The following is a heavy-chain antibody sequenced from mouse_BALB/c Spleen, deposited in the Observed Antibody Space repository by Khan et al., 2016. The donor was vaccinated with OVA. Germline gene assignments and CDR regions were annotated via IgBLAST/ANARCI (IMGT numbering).Heavy chain of an antibody. CDR1: GFTFSTFV. J-gene: IGHJ3*01. CDR2: ISSAATYT. D-gene: IGHD2-1*01. CDR3: ANGNYGWFAY. Sequence: EVELVESGGGLVEPGGSLKLSCAASGFTFSTFVMSWVRQTPEKRLEWVATISSAATYTYYQDRVKGRLNISRDNAKKTLYLQMNSLVSDDTAIYYCANGNYGWFAYWGQGTLVTVSA. V-gene: IGHV5-9-1*01.